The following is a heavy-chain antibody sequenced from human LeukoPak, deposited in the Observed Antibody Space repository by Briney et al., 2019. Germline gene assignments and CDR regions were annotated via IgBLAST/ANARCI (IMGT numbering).Heavy chain of an antibody. CDR1: GYTFTGYY. Sequence: GASVKVSCKTSGYTFTGYYMHWVRQAPGQGLEWMGRINPNSGGTNYAQKFKGRFTMTRDTSITTAYMELSRLRSDDTAVYYCATDAWGYYDSSGYYRQADYWGQGTLVTVSS. V-gene: IGHV1-2*06. J-gene: IGHJ4*02. D-gene: IGHD3-22*01. CDR3: ATDAWGYYDSSGYYRQADY. CDR2: INPNSGGT.